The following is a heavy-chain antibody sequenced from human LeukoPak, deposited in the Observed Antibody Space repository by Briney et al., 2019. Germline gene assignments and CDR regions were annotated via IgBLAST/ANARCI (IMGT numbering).Heavy chain of an antibody. J-gene: IGHJ4*02. CDR2: ISSSSSYI. CDR1: GFTFSSYS. Sequence: GGSLRLYCAVSGFTFSSYSMNWVRQAPGKGLEWVSSISSSSSYIYYADSVKGRFTISRDNAKNSLYLQMNSLRAEDTAVYYCARDQSGWYLDYWGQGTLVTVSS. V-gene: IGHV3-21*01. CDR3: ARDQSGWYLDY. D-gene: IGHD6-19*01.